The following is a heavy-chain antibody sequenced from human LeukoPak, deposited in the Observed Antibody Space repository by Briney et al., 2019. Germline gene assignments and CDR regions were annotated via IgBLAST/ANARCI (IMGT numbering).Heavy chain of an antibody. J-gene: IGHJ4*02. Sequence: SETLSLTCAVYGGSFSGYYWIWIRQPPGKGLEWIGEINHSGSTNYNPSLKSRVTISVDTSKNQFSLKLSSVTAADTAVYYCARPAQYYDILTGYYPRYFDYWGQGTLVTVSS. CDR3: ARPAQYYDILTGYYPRYFDY. D-gene: IGHD3-9*01. V-gene: IGHV4-34*01. CDR1: GGSFSGYY. CDR2: INHSGST.